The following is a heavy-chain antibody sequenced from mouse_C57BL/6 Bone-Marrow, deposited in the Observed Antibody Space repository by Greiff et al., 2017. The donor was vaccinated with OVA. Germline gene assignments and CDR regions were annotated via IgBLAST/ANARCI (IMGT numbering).Heavy chain of an antibody. CDR1: GYTFTDHT. V-gene: IGHV1-78*01. CDR3: ARKELLRGWYFDV. D-gene: IGHD1-1*01. J-gene: IGHJ1*03. Sequence: VQLQQSDAELVKPGASVKISCKVSGYTFTDHTIHWMKQRPEQGLEWIGYIYPRDGSTKYNEKFKGKATLTADKSSSTAYMQLNSLTSEDSAVYFWARKELLRGWYFDVWDTGTTVTVSS. CDR2: IYPRDGST.